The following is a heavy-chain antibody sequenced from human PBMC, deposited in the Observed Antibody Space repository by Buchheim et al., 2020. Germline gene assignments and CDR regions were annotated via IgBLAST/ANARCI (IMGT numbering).Heavy chain of an antibody. V-gene: IGHV4-4*02. D-gene: IGHD3-16*02. J-gene: IGHJ2*01. CDR1: GGSISSSNW. Sequence: QVQLQESGPGLVKPSGTLSLTCAVSGGSISSSNWWSWVRQPPGKGLEWIGEIYHSGSTNYNPSLKSRVPISVDKSQNQFSLKLSSVTAADTAVYYCARDPRETFGGVISRLAWYFDLWGRGTL. CDR3: ARDPRETFGGVISRLAWYFDL. CDR2: IYHSGST.